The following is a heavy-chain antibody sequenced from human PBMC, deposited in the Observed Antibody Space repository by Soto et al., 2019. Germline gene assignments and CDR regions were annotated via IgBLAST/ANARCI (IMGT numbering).Heavy chain of an antibody. V-gene: IGHV6-1*01. Sequence: KQSQTLSLTCAISGDSVSSNSAAWNWIRQSPSRGLEWLGRTYYRSKWYNDYAVSVKSRITINPDTSKNQFSLQLNSVTPEDTAVYYCARDLSFSFLAAAGGGNWFDPWGQGTLVTVSS. CDR3: ARDLSFSFLAAAGGGNWFDP. CDR2: TYYRSKWYN. D-gene: IGHD6-13*01. J-gene: IGHJ5*02. CDR1: GDSVSSNSAA.